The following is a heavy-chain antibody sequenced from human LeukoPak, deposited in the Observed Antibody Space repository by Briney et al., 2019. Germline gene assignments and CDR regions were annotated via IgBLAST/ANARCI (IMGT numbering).Heavy chain of an antibody. J-gene: IGHJ4*02. CDR1: GYTFTSYD. CDR3: ARVFCSGGNCYRYFDY. CDR2: TNPNSGTT. Sequence: GASVKVSCKASGYTFTSYDINWVRQATGQGLEWMGWTNPNSGTTGFAQKFQGRITMTRDTSISTAYMELSSLRSEDTAVYYCARVFCSGGNCYRYFDYWGQGTLVTVSS. D-gene: IGHD2-15*01. V-gene: IGHV1-8*01.